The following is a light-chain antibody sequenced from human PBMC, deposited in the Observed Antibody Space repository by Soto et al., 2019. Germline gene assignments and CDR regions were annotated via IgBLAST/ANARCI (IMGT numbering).Light chain of an antibody. CDR3: QKYHSAPRT. J-gene: IGKJ1*01. CDR1: KGISNY. V-gene: IGKV1-27*01. CDR2: AAS. Sequence: DIQMTQSPSSLSSSVGDRVTITCRASKGISNYLAWYHQKPGKVPKLLIYAASTLQSGVPSRFSGSGSGTDFTLTISSLQPEDVATYYCQKYHSAPRTFGQGTKVEIK.